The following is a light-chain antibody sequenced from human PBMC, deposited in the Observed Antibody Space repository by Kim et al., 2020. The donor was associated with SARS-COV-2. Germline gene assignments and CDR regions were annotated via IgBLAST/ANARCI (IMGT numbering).Light chain of an antibody. J-gene: IGKJ5*01. V-gene: IGKV3-20*01. Sequence: LSPRESAPLACRASHSVSTSLAWYQQKPGQAPRLLIHGASRRTTGIPDRFSGSGSGTDFTLTISRLEPEDFAVYYCQQYGNSPSTFGQGTRLEIK. CDR1: HSVSTS. CDR2: GAS. CDR3: QQYGNSPST.